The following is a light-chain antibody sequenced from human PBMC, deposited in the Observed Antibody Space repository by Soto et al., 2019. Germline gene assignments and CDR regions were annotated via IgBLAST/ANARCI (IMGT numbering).Light chain of an antibody. CDR1: QDISNY. Sequence: DIQMTQSPSSLSASVGDRLTITCQASQDISNYLNWYQQRPGKAPKLLIYDASNLDTGVPSRFSGGGSGTDFTFNRSSLQPEDTAIYYCQLYYDLPYTFGQGTKLEIK. CDR3: QLYYDLPYT. J-gene: IGKJ2*01. CDR2: DAS. V-gene: IGKV1-33*01.